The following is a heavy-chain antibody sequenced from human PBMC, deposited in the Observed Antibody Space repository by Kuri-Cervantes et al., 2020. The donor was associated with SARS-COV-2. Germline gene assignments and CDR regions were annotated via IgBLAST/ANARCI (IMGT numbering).Heavy chain of an antibody. V-gene: IGHV4-61*09. CDR2: IYASVTT. CDR1: GGSISSPTYY. Sequence: LRLSCTVSGGSISSPTYYWSWIRQPAGKGLEWIGYIYASVTTKYNPSLKSRVTISVDTSKNQFSLRLSSVTAADTAVYYCVNGYYYYMDVWGKGTTVTVSS. CDR3: VNGYYYYMDV. J-gene: IGHJ6*03.